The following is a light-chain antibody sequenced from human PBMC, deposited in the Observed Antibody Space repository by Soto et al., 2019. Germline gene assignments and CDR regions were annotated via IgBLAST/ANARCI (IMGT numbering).Light chain of an antibody. CDR1: QAISSY. Sequence: IQLPQAQSFLSASAGDRVSITCRASQAISSYLAWYQQKPGRAPKLLIYAASTLQSGVPSRFSGSGSGTEFTLTITSLQPEDFATYYCQQLNSFPITSGQGTRLEIK. J-gene: IGKJ5*01. CDR2: AAS. V-gene: IGKV1-9*01. CDR3: QQLNSFPIT.